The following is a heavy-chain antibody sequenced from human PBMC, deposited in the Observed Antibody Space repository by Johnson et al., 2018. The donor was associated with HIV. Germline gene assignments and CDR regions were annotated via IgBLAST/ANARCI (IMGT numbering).Heavy chain of an antibody. D-gene: IGHD2-21*02. CDR2: IKQDGSEK. CDR3: AKVIKRYCGGDCNDAFDI. Sequence: VQLVESGGGVVQPGRSLRLSCAASGFTFSSYWMSWVRQAPGKGLEWVANIKQDGSEKHYVDSVKGRFTISRDNAKNSLYLQMNSLRAEETAVYYCAKVIKRYCGGDCNDAFDIWGQGTMVTVSS. V-gene: IGHV3-7*05. J-gene: IGHJ3*02. CDR1: GFTFSSYW.